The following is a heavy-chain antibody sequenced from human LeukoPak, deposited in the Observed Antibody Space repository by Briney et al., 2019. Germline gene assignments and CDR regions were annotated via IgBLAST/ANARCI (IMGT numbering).Heavy chain of an antibody. V-gene: IGHV2-70*11. J-gene: IGHJ4*02. CDR2: IDWDDDK. CDR3: ARIFGDGFPFDY. Sequence: SGPTLVNPTQTLTLTCTFSGFSLSTSGMCVSWIRQPPGKALEWLARIDWDDDKYYSTSLKTRLTISKDTSKNQVVLTMTNMDPVDTATYYCARIFGDGFPFDYWGQGTLVTVSS. CDR1: GFSLSTSGMC. D-gene: IGHD5-24*01.